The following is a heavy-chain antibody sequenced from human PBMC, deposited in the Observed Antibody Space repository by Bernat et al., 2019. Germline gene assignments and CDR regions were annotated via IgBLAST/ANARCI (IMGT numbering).Heavy chain of an antibody. CDR1: GFTFSSYG. Sequence: QVQLVESGGGVVQPGRSLRLSCAASGFTFSSYGMHWVRQAPGKGLEWVAVISYDGSNKYYADSVKGRFTISRDNSKNTLYLQMNSLRAEDTAVYYCAKDLGITMVRGALDYWGQGTLATVSS. CDR3: AKDLGITMVRGALDY. CDR2: ISYDGSNK. V-gene: IGHV3-30*18. J-gene: IGHJ4*02. D-gene: IGHD3-10*01.